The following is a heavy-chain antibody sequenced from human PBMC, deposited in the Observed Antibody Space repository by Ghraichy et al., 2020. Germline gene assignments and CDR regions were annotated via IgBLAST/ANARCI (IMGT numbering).Heavy chain of an antibody. J-gene: IGHJ6*02. D-gene: IGHD2-2*01. CDR1: GFTFNRYA. CDR3: AKDWYCTSTSCYAGYYYYGIDV. V-gene: IGHV3-23*01. Sequence: GSLRLSCAASGFTFNRYAMSWVRQAPGKGLEWVSAISGSGGITYYADSVKGRFTISRDNSKNTLYLQMNSLRAEDTAVYYCAKDWYCTSTSCYAGYYYYGIDVWGQGTTVTVSS. CDR2: ISGSGGIT.